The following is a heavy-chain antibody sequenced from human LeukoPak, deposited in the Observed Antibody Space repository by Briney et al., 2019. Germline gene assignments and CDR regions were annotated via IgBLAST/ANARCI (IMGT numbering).Heavy chain of an antibody. V-gene: IGHV4-61*02. CDR1: GGSISSGSYY. CDR3: ARDPGYYYDSSGYYLAY. Sequence: PSQTLSLTCTVSGGSISSGSYYWSWIRQPAGKELEWIGRIYTSGSTNYNPSLKSRVTISVDTSKNQFSLKLSSVTAADTAVYYCARDPGYYYDSSGYYLAYWGQGTLVTVSS. D-gene: IGHD3-22*01. J-gene: IGHJ4*02. CDR2: IYTSGST.